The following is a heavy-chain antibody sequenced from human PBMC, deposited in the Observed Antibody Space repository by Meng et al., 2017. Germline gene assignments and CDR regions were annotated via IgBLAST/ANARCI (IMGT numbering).Heavy chain of an antibody. CDR2: ISAYNGNT. CDR1: GYTFTSYG. CDR3: ARPQTYYDILTGYSRYYYYGMDV. J-gene: IGHJ6*02. Sequence: ASVKVSCKASGYTFTSYGISWVRQAPGQGLEWMGWISAYNGNTNYAQKLQGRVTMTTDTSTSTAYMELRSLRSDDTAVYYCARPQTYYDILTGYSRYYYYGMDVWGRGTTVTVSS. V-gene: IGHV1-18*01. D-gene: IGHD3-9*01.